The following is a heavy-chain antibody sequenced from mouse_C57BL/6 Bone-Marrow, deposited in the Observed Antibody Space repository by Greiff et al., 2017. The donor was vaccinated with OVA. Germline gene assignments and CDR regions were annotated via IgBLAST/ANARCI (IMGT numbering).Heavy chain of an antibody. CDR2: IRSKSNNYAT. CDR3: VRHGYYAMDY. J-gene: IGHJ4*01. V-gene: IGHV10-1*01. Sequence: EVKLVESGGGLVQPKGSLKLSCAASGFSFNTYAMNWVRQAPGKGLEWVARIRSKSNNYATYYADSVKDRFTLSRDDSESMLYLQMNNLKTEDTAMYYCVRHGYYAMDYWGQGTSVTVSS. CDR1: GFSFNTYA.